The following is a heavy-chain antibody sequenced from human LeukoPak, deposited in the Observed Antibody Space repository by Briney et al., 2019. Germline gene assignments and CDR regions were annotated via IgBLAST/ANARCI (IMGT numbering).Heavy chain of an antibody. CDR3: ARGGNIVVVPAAKSGAFDI. Sequence: GGSLRLSCAASGFTVSSNYMSWVRQAPGKGLEWVSVIYSGGSTYYADSVKGRFTISRDNAKNSLYLQMNSLRAEDTAVYYCARGGNIVVVPAAKSGAFDIWGQGTMVTVSS. V-gene: IGHV3-66*01. CDR2: IYSGGST. D-gene: IGHD2-2*01. J-gene: IGHJ3*02. CDR1: GFTVSSNY.